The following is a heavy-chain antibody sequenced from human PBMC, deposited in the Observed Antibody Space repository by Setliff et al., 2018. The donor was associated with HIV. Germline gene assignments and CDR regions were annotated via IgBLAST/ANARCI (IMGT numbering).Heavy chain of an antibody. CDR3: ARSRGTWGTSFGY. J-gene: IGHJ4*02. V-gene: IGHV1-69*13. CDR2: IIPIFPSP. D-gene: IGHD3-16*01. Sequence: GASVKVSCKISGYTLTEVSMHWVRQAPGKGLEWMGGIIPIFPSPKYAEKFQGRVTITADESTSTAYMELSSLRFEDTAVYYCARSRGTWGTSFGYWGLGTLVTVSS. CDR1: GYTLTEVS.